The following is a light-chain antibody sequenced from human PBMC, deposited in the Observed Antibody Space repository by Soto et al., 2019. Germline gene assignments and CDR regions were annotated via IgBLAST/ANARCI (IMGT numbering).Light chain of an antibody. CDR3: QVWDSSLCV. CDR1: NIGDKH. Sequence: SYELTQPLSVSVALGQTARITCGGNNIGDKHVQWYQQKPGQAPVQVIYRDSNRPSGIPERFSASSSGNTATLTISRAQAGDEADYYCQVWDSSLCVFGGGTKVTVL. V-gene: IGLV3-9*01. CDR2: RDS. J-gene: IGLJ3*02.